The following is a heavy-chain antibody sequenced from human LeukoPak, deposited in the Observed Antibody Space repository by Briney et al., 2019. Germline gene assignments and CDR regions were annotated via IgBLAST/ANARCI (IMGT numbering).Heavy chain of an antibody. CDR1: GYTFISYG. CDR2: ISAYNGNT. D-gene: IGHD3-10*01. CDR3: ARVGGYYYGSGSHDYYFEY. Sequence: GASGTVSCTASGYTFISYGISWVRQAPGQGLEWMGWISAYNGNTNYAQKLQGRVTMTTDTSTSTAYMELRTLRSDDTAVYYCARVGGYYYGSGSHDYYFEYWGQGTLVTVSS. V-gene: IGHV1-18*01. J-gene: IGHJ4*02.